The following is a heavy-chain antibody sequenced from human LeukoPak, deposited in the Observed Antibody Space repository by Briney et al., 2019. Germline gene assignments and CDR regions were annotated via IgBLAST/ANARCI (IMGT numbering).Heavy chain of an antibody. CDR1: GFTFSSYG. J-gene: IGHJ3*02. CDR3: AKDMAYDSSGYYQYDAFDI. Sequence: GGSLRLSCAASGFTFSSYGMHWVRQAPGKGLEWVAFIRYDGSNKYYADSVKGRFTISRDNSKNTLYLQMNSLRAEDTAVYYCAKDMAYDSSGYYQYDAFDIWGQGTMVTVSS. CDR2: IRYDGSNK. V-gene: IGHV3-30*02. D-gene: IGHD3-22*01.